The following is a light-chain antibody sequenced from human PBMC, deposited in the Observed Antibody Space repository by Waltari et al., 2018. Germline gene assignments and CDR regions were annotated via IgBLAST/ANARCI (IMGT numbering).Light chain of an antibody. J-gene: IGKJ4*01. Sequence: DIQMTQSPSTLSASVGDRVTITCRTSQSISTWLAWYQQKPGKAPKLRIYKASSLENEVPSSFSGSGSWTEFTLTISSLQPDDFATFYCQQYKSYPPTFGGGTKVDIK. V-gene: IGKV1-5*03. CDR3: QQYKSYPPT. CDR1: QSISTW. CDR2: KAS.